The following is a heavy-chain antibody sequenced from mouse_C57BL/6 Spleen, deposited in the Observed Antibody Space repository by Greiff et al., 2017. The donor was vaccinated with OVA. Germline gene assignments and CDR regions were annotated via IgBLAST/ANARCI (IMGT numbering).Heavy chain of an antibody. CDR3: ARANFLFDY. CDR2: IYPGDGDT. J-gene: IGHJ2*01. V-gene: IGHV1-82*01. CDR1: GYAFSSSW. D-gene: IGHD4-1*01. Sequence: VQLQQSGPELVKPGASVKISCKASGYAFSSSWMNWVKQRPGKGLEWIGRIYPGDGDTNYNGKFKGKATLTADKSSSTAYMQLSSLTSEDAAVYFCARANFLFDYWGQGTTLTVSS.